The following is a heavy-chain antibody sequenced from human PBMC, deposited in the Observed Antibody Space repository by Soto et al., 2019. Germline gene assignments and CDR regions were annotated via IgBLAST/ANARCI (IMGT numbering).Heavy chain of an antibody. D-gene: IGHD5-12*01. Sequence: QVQLQQWGAGLLKPSETLSLNCAVNGGSLSHYYWSWIRQPPGKGLEWIGEIKGDGSTNYSPSLKSXDTXSXGTSNNQFSLRLYAVTAADTGVYYCARGQEGVVATHWDQGTLVTVSS. J-gene: IGHJ4*02. CDR1: GGSLSHYY. CDR2: IKGDGST. CDR3: ARGQEGVVATH. V-gene: IGHV4-34*01.